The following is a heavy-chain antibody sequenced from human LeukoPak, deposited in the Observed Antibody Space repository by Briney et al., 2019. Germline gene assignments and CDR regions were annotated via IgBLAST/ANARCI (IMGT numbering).Heavy chain of an antibody. V-gene: IGHV4-59*08. D-gene: IGHD5-24*01. J-gene: IGHJ4*02. CDR2: IYYSGST. CDR3: ARGEMATTSPEDY. Sequence: PSETLSLTCTVSGGSISSYYWSWIRQPPGKGLEWIGYIYYSGSTNYNPSLKSRVTISVDTSKNQFSLKLSSVTAADTAVYYCARGEMATTSPEDYWGQGTLVTVSS. CDR1: GGSISSYY.